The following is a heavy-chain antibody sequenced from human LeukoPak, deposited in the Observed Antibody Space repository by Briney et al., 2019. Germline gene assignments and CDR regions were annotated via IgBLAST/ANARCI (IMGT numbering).Heavy chain of an antibody. D-gene: IGHD3-3*01. CDR3: VASRWSGALDF. Sequence: GSLRLSCAASGFIFNDYWMLWVRQVPGKGLVWVSRIDRDGAPRIYADSVKGRFAVSRDNARKALYLQMNSLKEEDTAIYYCVASRWSGALDFWGQGSLVTVSS. V-gene: IGHV3-74*01. CDR2: IDRDGAPR. J-gene: IGHJ4*02. CDR1: GFIFNDYW.